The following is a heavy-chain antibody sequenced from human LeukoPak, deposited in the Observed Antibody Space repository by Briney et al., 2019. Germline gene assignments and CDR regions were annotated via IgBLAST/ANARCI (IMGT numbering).Heavy chain of an antibody. Sequence: ASVKVSCKPSRYTFTGYYMLWVRQAPGQGLEWMGKINPNSGGTNYAQKFQGRVNMTRDTSISTAYMELSRLRSDDTAVYYCARAPSADLFDYWGQGTLVTVSS. V-gene: IGHV1-2*02. CDR3: ARAPSADLFDY. J-gene: IGHJ4*02. CDR2: INPNSGGT. CDR1: RYTFTGYY.